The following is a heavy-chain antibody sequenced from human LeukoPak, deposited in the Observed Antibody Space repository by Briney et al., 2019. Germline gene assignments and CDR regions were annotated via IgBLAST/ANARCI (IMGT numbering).Heavy chain of an antibody. D-gene: IGHD2-2*01. Sequence: SETLSLTCAVYGGSFSGYYWSWIRQPPGKGLEWIGEINHSGSTNYNPSLKSRVTISVDTSKNQFSLKLSSVTAADTAVYYCARTTSEMYCSSTSCYSTKGDAFDIWGQGTMVTVSS. CDR2: INHSGST. CDR3: ARTTSEMYCSSTSCYSTKGDAFDI. V-gene: IGHV4-34*01. J-gene: IGHJ3*02. CDR1: GGSFSGYY.